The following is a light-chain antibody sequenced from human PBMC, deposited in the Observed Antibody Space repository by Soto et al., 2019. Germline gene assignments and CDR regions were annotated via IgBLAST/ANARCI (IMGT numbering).Light chain of an antibody. Sequence: VLTQSPGTLSLSPGERATLSCRASQSVSSNYLAWYQQKPGQAPRLLIYGASSRATGISDRFSGSGSGTDFTLTISRLEPEVFAVYYCQQYATSPLTFGGGTKG. CDR1: QSVSSNY. J-gene: IGKJ4*01. V-gene: IGKV3-20*01. CDR3: QQYATSPLT. CDR2: GAS.